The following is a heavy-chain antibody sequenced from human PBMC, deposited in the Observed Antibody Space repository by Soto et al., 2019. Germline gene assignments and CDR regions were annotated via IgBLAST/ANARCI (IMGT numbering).Heavy chain of an antibody. J-gene: IGHJ6*02. V-gene: IGHV3-30*18. D-gene: IGHD6-13*01. CDR2: ISYDGSNK. CDR1: GFTFSSYG. Sequence: PGGSLRLSCAASGFTFSSYGMHWVRQAPGKGLEWVAVISYDGSNKYYADSVKGRFTISRDNSKNTLYLQMNSLRAEDTAVYYCAKDHSRYSSSFNYYYGMDVWGQGTTVTVSS. CDR3: AKDHSRYSSSFNYYYGMDV.